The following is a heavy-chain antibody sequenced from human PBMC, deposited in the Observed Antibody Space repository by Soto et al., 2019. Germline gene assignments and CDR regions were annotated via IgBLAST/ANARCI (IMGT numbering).Heavy chain of an antibody. CDR1: GFTFSTYW. CDR3: ARVPRNGDYLDQ. J-gene: IGHJ4*02. Sequence: EVQLVESGGGLVQPGGSLRPSCAASGFTFSTYWMTWVRQAPGKGLEWVANIKQDGSEEYYVDSVKGRLTISRDNTKNSLYLQLRSVTAEDTSLYFCARVPRNGDYLDQWGQVTLVTVSS. D-gene: IGHD4-17*01. V-gene: IGHV3-7*03. CDR2: IKQDGSEE.